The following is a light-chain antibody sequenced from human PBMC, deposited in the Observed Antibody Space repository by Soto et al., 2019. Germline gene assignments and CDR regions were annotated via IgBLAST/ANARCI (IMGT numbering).Light chain of an antibody. CDR1: SSNIGSNY. CDR3: QSFDKYLSAVV. J-gene: IGLJ2*01. CDR2: DNT. V-gene: IGLV1-47*02. Sequence: QSVLTQPPSAYGTPGQRVTISCSGSSSNIGSNYVYWYQQLTGTAPKLLIYDNTNRPSGVSVRFSGSKSGTSASLAISGLQAEDEADYYCQSFDKYLSAVVFGGGTKVTVL.